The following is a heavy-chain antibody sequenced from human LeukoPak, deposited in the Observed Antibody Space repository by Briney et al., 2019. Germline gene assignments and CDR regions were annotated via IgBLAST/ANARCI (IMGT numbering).Heavy chain of an antibody. CDR3: VRLSWELGDGGVT. CDR2: INSDGRST. D-gene: IGHD1-26*01. Sequence: GGSLRLSCAASGFTFSSYWMHWVRQAPGKGLVWISRINSDGRSTSYADSVKGRFTISRDNAKNTLYLQMNSLRAEDTAVYYCVRLSWELGDGGVTWGQGTLVTVSS. J-gene: IGHJ5*02. V-gene: IGHV3-74*01. CDR1: GFTFSSYW.